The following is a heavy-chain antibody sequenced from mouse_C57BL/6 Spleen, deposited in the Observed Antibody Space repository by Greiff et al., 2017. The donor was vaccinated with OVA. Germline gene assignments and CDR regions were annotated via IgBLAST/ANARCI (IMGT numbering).Heavy chain of an antibody. V-gene: IGHV1-69*01. J-gene: IGHJ1*03. CDR2: IDPSDSYT. Sequence: VQLQQPGAELVMPGASVKLSCKASGYTFTSYWMHWVKQRPGQGLEWIGEIDPSDSYTNYNQKFKGKSTLTVDKSSSTAYMQLSSLTSEDSAVYYCARSDYGRGYVYWYFDVWGTGTTVTVSS. CDR1: GYTFTSYW. CDR3: ARSDYGRGYVYWYFDV. D-gene: IGHD1-1*01.